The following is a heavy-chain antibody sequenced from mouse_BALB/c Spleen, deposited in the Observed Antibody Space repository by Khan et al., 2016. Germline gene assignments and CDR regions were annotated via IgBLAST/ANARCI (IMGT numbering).Heavy chain of an antibody. CDR1: GYTFNDFA. D-gene: IGHD3-3*01. Sequence: QVQLQQSGTELVRPGVSVKISCKGAGYTFNDFAIHWVKQSHVKSLEWIGVISTSYDLGSYNQKFKGKATMTIDNSSSTVYMELGRLTSEDSAIYYCVRGGARGNLYYAMDYWGRGTSVTVSS. CDR3: VRGGARGNLYYAMDY. J-gene: IGHJ4*01. CDR2: ISTSYDLG. V-gene: IGHV1S137*01.